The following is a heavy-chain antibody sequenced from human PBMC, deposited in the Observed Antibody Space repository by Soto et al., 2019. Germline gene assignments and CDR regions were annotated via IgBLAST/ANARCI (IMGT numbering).Heavy chain of an antibody. CDR2: IYYSGTT. Sequence: SETLSLTCTVSGGSTSSYYWSWIRQPPGKGLEWIGYIYYSGTTNYNPSLKSRITISVDTSKNQISLKLSSVTAADTAVYYCARDPSSGYSSGWYRAFDIWGQGTMVTVSS. V-gene: IGHV4-59*01. CDR3: ARDPSSGYSSGWYRAFDI. CDR1: GGSTSSYY. J-gene: IGHJ3*02. D-gene: IGHD6-19*01.